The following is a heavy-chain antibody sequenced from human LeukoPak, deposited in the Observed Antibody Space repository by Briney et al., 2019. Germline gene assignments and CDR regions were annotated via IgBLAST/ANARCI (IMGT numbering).Heavy chain of an antibody. Sequence: NASETLSLTCTVSGYSISSGYYWGWIRQPPGKGLEWIGSIYHSGSTYYNPSLKSRVTISVDTSKNQFSLKLSSVTAADTAVYYCARVSGRYSSGWGYYYYYMDVWGKGTTVTISS. J-gene: IGHJ6*03. CDR1: GYSISSGYY. CDR3: ARVSGRYSSGWGYYYYYMDV. V-gene: IGHV4-38-2*02. D-gene: IGHD6-19*01. CDR2: IYHSGST.